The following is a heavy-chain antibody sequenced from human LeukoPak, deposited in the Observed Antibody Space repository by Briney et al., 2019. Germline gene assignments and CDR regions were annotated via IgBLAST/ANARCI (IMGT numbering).Heavy chain of an antibody. J-gene: IGHJ5*02. CDR2: IYYSGST. Sequence: SETLSLTCTVSGGSISSSSYYWGWIRQPPGKGLEWIGSIYYSGSTYYNPSLKSRVTISVDTSKNRFSLKLSSVTAADTAVYYCARVPNYNNWFDPWGQGTLVTVSS. V-gene: IGHV4-39*07. CDR3: ARVPNYNNWFDP. D-gene: IGHD5-24*01. CDR1: GGSISSSSYY.